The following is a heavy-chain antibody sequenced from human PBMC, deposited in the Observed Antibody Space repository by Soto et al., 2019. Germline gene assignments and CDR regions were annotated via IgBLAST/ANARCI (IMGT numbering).Heavy chain of an antibody. CDR2: IYYSGST. CDR1: GGSISSGGYY. D-gene: IGHD6-6*01. CDR3: AREAARPAWFDP. Sequence: QVQLQESGPGLVKPSQTLSLTCTVSGGSISSGGYYWSWIRQHPGRGLELIGYIYYSGSTYYNPSLKSRVTISVDTSKYQFSLKLSSVTAADTAVYYCAREAARPAWFDPWGQGTLVTVSS. V-gene: IGHV4-31*03. J-gene: IGHJ5*02.